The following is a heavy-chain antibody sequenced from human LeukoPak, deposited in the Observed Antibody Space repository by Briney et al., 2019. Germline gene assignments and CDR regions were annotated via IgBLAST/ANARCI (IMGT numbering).Heavy chain of an antibody. CDR3: ARVASIRAAAGTVGRADAFDI. D-gene: IGHD6-13*01. CDR2: MNPNSGNT. CDR1: GYTFTSYD. J-gene: IGHJ3*02. V-gene: IGHV1-8*01. Sequence: ASVKVSCKASGYTFTSYDINWVRQATGQGLEWMGWMNPNSGNTGYAQKFQGRVTMTRNTSISTAYMELSGLTSEDTAVYYCARVASIRAAAGTVGRADAFDIWGQGTMVTVSS.